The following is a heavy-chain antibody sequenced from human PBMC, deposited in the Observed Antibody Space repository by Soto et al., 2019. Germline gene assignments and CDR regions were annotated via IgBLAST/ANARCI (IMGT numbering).Heavy chain of an antibody. V-gene: IGHV3-21*01. CDR1: GFTFSSYS. J-gene: IGHJ3*02. CDR3: ARPASSGYAHDAFDI. Sequence: SLRLSCAASGFTFSSYSMNWVRQAPGKGLEWVSSISSSSSYIYYADSVKGRFTISRDNAKNSLYLQMNSLRAEDTAVYYCARPASSGYAHDAFDIWGQGTMVTV. D-gene: IGHD3-22*01. CDR2: ISSSSSYI.